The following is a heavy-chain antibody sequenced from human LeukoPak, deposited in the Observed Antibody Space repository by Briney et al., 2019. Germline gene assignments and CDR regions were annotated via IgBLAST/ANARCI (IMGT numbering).Heavy chain of an antibody. CDR1: GGSISSGSYY. CDR3: ARDQGGDSSSWLNWFDP. Sequence: SQTLSLTCTVSGGSISSGSYYWSWIRQPAGKGLEWIGRIYTSGSTNYNPSLKSRVTISVDTSKNQFSLKLSSVTAADTAVYYCARDQGGDSSSWLNWFDPWGQGTLVTVSS. D-gene: IGHD6-13*01. CDR2: IYTSGST. V-gene: IGHV4-61*02. J-gene: IGHJ5*02.